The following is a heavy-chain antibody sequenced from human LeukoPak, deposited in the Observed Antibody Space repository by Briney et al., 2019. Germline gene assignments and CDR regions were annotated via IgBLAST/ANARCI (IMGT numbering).Heavy chain of an antibody. Sequence: GESLKISCKGSGYSFTSYWIGWVRQMPGKGLEWMGIIYPGDSDTRYGPSFQGQVTISADKSISTAYLQWSSLKASDTAMYYCARSVGDSSGWYTKDYWGQGTLVTVSS. CDR1: GYSFTSYW. CDR2: IYPGDSDT. J-gene: IGHJ4*02. D-gene: IGHD6-19*01. CDR3: ARSVGDSSGWYTKDY. V-gene: IGHV5-51*01.